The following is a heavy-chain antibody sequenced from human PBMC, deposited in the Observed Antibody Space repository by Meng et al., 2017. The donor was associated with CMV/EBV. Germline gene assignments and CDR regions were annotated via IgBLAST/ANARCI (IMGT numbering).Heavy chain of an antibody. D-gene: IGHD5-18*01. CDR3: ARDRTQWIQLWLQSDY. CDR1: GFTFTNYW. Sequence: GESLMISCAASGFTFTNYWMSWVRQAPGKGLEWVAKIKQDGNEKSYVDSVKGRFTISRDNAKNSLYLQMSSLRAEDSAVYYCARDRTQWIQLWLQSDYWGQGTLVTVSS. J-gene: IGHJ4*02. CDR2: IKQDGNEK. V-gene: IGHV3-7*01.